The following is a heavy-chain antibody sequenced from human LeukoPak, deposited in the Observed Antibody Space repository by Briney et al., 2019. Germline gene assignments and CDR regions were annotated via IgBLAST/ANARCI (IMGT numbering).Heavy chain of an antibody. CDR1: GGSISSYY. D-gene: IGHD6-19*01. CDR3: ARWSVGSSGWYSWFDP. V-gene: IGHV4-4*07. Sequence: SETLSLTWTVSGGSISSYYWSWIRQPAGKGLEWIGRIYTSGSTNYNPSLKSRVTMSVDTSKNQFSLKLSSVTAADTAVYYCARWSVGSSGWYSWFDPWGQGTLVTVSS. J-gene: IGHJ5*02. CDR2: IYTSGST.